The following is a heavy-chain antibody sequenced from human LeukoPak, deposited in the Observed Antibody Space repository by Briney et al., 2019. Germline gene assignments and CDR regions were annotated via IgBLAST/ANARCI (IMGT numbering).Heavy chain of an antibody. CDR3: ARVDGYSNVFGY. V-gene: IGHV3-53*01. J-gene: IGHJ4*02. D-gene: IGHD4-11*01. CDR2: IYSGGST. CDR1: GFIVSSNY. Sequence: GGSLRLSCAASGFIVSSNYMSWVRQAPGKGLEWVSVIYSGGSTYYADSVKGRFTISRDNSKNTLYLQMNSLRAEDTAVYYCARVDGYSNVFGYWGQGTLVTVSS.